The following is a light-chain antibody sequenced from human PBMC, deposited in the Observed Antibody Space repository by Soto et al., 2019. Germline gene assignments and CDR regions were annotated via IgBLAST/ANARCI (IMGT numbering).Light chain of an antibody. V-gene: IGLV2-23*02. CDR1: SSDVGSYNL. J-gene: IGLJ1*01. CDR2: EVS. CDR3: CSYAGSSPDV. Sequence: QSVLTQPASVSGSPGQSITISCTGTSSDVGSYNLVSWYQQHPGKDPKLMIYEVSKRPSGVSHRFSGSKSGNTASLTISGLQAEDDADYYCCSYAGSSPDVFGTGTKLTVL.